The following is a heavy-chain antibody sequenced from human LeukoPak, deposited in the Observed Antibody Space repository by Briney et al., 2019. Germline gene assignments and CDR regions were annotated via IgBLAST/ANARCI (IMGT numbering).Heavy chain of an antibody. CDR1: GFTFSSYS. Sequence: GGSLRLSCAASGFTFSSYSMNWVRQAPGKGLEWVSYISSSSSTIYYADSVKGRFTISRDNAKNSLYLQMNSLRDEDTAVYYCARDRHYYDSSGYYPPTYYFDYWGQGTLVTVSS. D-gene: IGHD3-22*01. CDR2: ISSSSSTI. CDR3: ARDRHYYDSSGYYPPTYYFDY. V-gene: IGHV3-48*02. J-gene: IGHJ4*02.